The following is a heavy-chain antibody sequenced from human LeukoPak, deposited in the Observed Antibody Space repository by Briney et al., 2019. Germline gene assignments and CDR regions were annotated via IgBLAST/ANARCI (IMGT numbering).Heavy chain of an antibody. D-gene: IGHD6-6*01. J-gene: IGHJ4*02. CDR3: ARDNEVAARSFDY. CDR1: GGSISSYY. V-gene: IGHV4-59*12. CDR2: IYYSGST. Sequence: PSETLSLTRTVSGGSISSYYWSWIRQPPGKGLEWIGYIYYSGSTNYNPSLKSRVTISVDTSKNQFSLKLSSVTAADTAVYYCARDNEVAARSFDYWGQGTLVTVSS.